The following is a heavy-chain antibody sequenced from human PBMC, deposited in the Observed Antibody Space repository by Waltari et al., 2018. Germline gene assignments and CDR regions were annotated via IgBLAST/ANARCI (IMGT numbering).Heavy chain of an antibody. D-gene: IGHD5-12*01. V-gene: IGHV3-23*01. CDR3: ASGFDSFYFDY. CDR2: FTTCVGST. Sequence: EVQLLESGGGLVQPGGSLRLSCAASGFTFRSYAMSWVRQVQGKGLEGFSTFTTCVGSTYYEDSVMGRFTICRDNSKNTLYLQMNSLRAEDTAVYYCASGFDSFYFDYWGQGTLVTVSS. J-gene: IGHJ4*02. CDR1: GFTFRSYA.